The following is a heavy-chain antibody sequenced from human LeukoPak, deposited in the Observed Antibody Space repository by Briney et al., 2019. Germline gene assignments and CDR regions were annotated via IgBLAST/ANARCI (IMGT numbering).Heavy chain of an antibody. D-gene: IGHD6-19*01. V-gene: IGHV3-30*02. CDR2: ISYDGKDK. CDR3: AKARGSGFQRGDAFDM. CDR1: GFTFNNFA. J-gene: IGHJ3*02. Sequence: GGSLRLSCAASGFTFNNFAMSWVRQAPGKGLQWVAFISYDGKDKYYSDSVKGRITISRDNSKSTLYVQMDSLRTEDTAVYYCAKARGSGFQRGDAFDMWGQGTRVTVSS.